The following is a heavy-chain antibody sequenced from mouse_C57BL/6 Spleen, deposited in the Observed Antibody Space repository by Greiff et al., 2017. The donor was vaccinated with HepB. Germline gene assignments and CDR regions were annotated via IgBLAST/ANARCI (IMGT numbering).Heavy chain of an antibody. J-gene: IGHJ4*01. CDR2: IYPGSGST. CDR3: ARKELFYAMDY. D-gene: IGHD4-1*01. V-gene: IGHV1-55*01. Sequence: QVQLQQPGAELVKPGASVKMSCKASGYTFTSYWITWVKQRPGQGLEWIGDIYPGSGSTNYNEKFKSKATLTVDTSSITAYMQLSSLTSEDSAVYYCARKELFYAMDYWGQGTSVTVSS. CDR1: GYTFTSYW.